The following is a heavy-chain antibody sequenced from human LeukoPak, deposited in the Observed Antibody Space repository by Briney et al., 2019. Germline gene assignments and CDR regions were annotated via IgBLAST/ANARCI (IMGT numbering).Heavy chain of an antibody. D-gene: IGHD3-22*01. CDR2: IYYSGST. CDR3: ATQLSSGWPLRHLPFDY. CDR1: GGSFSGYY. J-gene: IGHJ4*02. Sequence: SETLSLTCAVYGGSFSGYYWSWIRQPPGKGLEWIGSIYYSGSTYYNPSLKSRVTISVDTSKNQFSLKLSSVTAADTAVYYCATQLSSGWPLRHLPFDYWGQGTLVTVSS. V-gene: IGHV4-34*01.